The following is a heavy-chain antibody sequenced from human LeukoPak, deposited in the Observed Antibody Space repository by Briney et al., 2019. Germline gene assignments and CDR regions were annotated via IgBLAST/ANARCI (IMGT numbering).Heavy chain of an antibody. D-gene: IGHD6-6*01. CDR2: IKQDGSEK. Sequence: GGSLRLSCAASGFTFSSYWMSWVRQAPGKGLEWVANIKQDGSEKYYVDSVNGKLPITRENAKNSLYLQMNSLRAEDTAVYYCARVGIAARRNWFDPWGQGTLVTVSS. J-gene: IGHJ5*02. CDR3: ARVGIAARRNWFDP. V-gene: IGHV3-7*01. CDR1: GFTFSSYW.